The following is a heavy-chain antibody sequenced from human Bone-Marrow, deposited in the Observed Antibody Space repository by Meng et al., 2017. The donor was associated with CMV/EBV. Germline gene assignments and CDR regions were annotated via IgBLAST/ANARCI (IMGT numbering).Heavy chain of an antibody. D-gene: IGHD4/OR15-4a*01. CDR2: FSSSSSYI. J-gene: IGHJ6*02. V-gene: IGHV3-21*01. CDR3: ARDPSTMVGSYYYGMDV. Sequence: GGSLRLSCAASGFTFSSYSMNWVRQAPGKGLEWVSSFSSSSSYIYYADSVKGRFTISRDNARNSLYLQMKSLRAEDTALYYCARDPSTMVGSYYYGMDVWGQGTTVTVSS. CDR1: GFTFSSYS.